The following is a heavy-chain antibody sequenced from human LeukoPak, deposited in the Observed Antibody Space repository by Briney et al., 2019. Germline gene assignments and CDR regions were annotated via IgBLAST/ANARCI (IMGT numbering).Heavy chain of an antibody. Sequence: SETLSLTCAVYGGSFSGYYWSWIRQPPGKGLEWIGEINHSGSTNYNPSLKSRVTISVDTSKNQFSLKLSSVTAADTAVYYCARMLGDYVDPGVSFDIWGQGTMVTVSS. J-gene: IGHJ3*02. CDR1: GGSFSGYY. D-gene: IGHD4-17*01. CDR2: INHSGST. V-gene: IGHV4-34*01. CDR3: ARMLGDYVDPGVSFDI.